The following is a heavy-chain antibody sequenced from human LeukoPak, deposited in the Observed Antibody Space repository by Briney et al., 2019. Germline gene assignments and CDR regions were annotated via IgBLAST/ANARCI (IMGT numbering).Heavy chain of an antibody. CDR3: ARGDYYGSYAFDI. V-gene: IGHV1-2*04. CDR1: GYTFTGYY. J-gene: IGHJ3*02. CDR2: INPNSGGT. D-gene: IGHD3-10*01. Sequence: GAPVKVSCKASGYTFTGYYMHWVRQAPGQGLEWMGWINPNSGGTNYAQKFQGWVTMTRDTSISTAYMELSRLRSDDTAVYYCARGDYYGSYAFDIWGQGTMVTVSS.